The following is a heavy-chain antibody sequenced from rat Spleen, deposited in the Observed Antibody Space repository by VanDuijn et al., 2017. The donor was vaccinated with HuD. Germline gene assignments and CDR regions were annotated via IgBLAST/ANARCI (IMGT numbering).Heavy chain of an antibody. CDR2: IIYDGSST. CDR3: ARLNYGESTPYWYFDF. Sequence: EVQLVESDGGLVQPGRSLKLSCAASGFTFSNYGMHWIRQAPKKGLEWVATIIYDGSSTYYRDSVKGRFSISRDDAKSTLYLQMDSLRSEDTATYYCARLNYGESTPYWYFDFWGPGTMVTVSS. V-gene: IGHV5-29*01. CDR1: GFTFSNYG. J-gene: IGHJ1*01. D-gene: IGHD1-11*01.